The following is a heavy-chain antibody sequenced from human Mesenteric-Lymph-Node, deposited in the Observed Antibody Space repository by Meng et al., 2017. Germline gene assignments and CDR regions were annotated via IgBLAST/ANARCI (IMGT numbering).Heavy chain of an antibody. CDR2: INHSGST. D-gene: IGHD6-13*01. CDR3: ARVAAAGNEWFDP. CDR1: GGSFSGYY. Sequence: VQLQPWVEGVLKPSETLPLPCAVYGGSFSGYYWRWIRQPPGKGLEWIGEINHSGSTNYNPSLKSRVTISVDTSKNQFSLKLSSVTAADTAVYYCARVAAAGNEWFDPWGQGTLVTVSS. V-gene: IGHV4-34*01. J-gene: IGHJ5*02.